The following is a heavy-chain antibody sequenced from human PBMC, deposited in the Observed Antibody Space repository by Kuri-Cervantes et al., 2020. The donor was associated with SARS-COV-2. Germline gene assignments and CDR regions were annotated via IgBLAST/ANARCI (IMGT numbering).Heavy chain of an antibody. Sequence: GSLRLSCGVSGYAIASGYHWGWIRQPPGKGLEWIGYIYYSGSTNYNPSLKSRVTISVDTSKNQFSLKLSSVTAADTAVYYCAREGSWDIVVVPSNWFDPWGQGTLVTVSS. CDR3: AREGSWDIVVVPSNWFDP. J-gene: IGHJ5*02. V-gene: IGHV4-38-2*02. D-gene: IGHD2-2*01. CDR1: GYAIASGYH. CDR2: IYYSGST.